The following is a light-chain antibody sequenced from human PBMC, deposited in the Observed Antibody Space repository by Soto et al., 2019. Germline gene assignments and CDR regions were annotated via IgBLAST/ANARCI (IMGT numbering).Light chain of an antibody. CDR3: QQRHMWPIT. Sequence: DIQMTQSPSSLSASVGDRVTITCRASQSISSYLNWYQQKPGKAPKLLIYAASSLQSGVPSRFSGSGSGTDFTLTIGSLEPEDSAVYYCQQRHMWPITFGQGTRLEIK. CDR1: QSISSY. V-gene: IGKV1-39*01. CDR2: AAS. J-gene: IGKJ5*01.